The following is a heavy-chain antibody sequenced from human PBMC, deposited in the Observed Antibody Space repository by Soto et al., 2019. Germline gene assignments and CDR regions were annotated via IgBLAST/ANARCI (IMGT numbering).Heavy chain of an antibody. CDR1: GGTITSGRSS. Sequence: PSETLSLTCSVSGGTITSGRSSWNWIRQSPGKGLEWIAYIYHSGSTYYNPSLKSRVTISVDRSENQFSLKLTSVTAADTAVYYCVRESVASGPNYFDTWGPGPLVT. J-gene: IGHJ5*02. CDR2: IYHSGST. V-gene: IGHV4-30-2*06. CDR3: VRESVASGPNYFDT. D-gene: IGHD6-6*01.